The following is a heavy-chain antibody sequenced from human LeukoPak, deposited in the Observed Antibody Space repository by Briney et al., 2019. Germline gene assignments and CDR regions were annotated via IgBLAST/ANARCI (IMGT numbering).Heavy chain of an antibody. V-gene: IGHV4-39*01. J-gene: IGHJ5*02. CDR3: ARALGYCSGGSCTRGYNWFDP. CDR1: GGSISSSDYY. Sequence: SGTLSLTCTVSGGSISSSDYYWGWIRQPPGKGLEWIGSIYYGGSTYYNPSLKSRVTISVDTSMNQFSLKLSFVTTADTAVYYCARALGYCSGGSCTRGYNWFDPWGQGTLVTVPS. CDR2: IYYGGST. D-gene: IGHD2-15*01.